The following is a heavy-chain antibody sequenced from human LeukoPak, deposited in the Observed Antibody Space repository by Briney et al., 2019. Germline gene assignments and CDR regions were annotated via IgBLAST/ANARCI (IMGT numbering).Heavy chain of an antibody. D-gene: IGHD6-13*01. CDR2: IYSGGST. V-gene: IGHV3-66*01. CDR1: GFTVSSNY. CDR3: ARVQSVGSSKAVGAFDI. J-gene: IGHJ3*02. Sequence: GGSLRLSCAASGFTVSSNYMSWVRQAPGKGLEWVSVIYSGGSTYYADSVKGRFTISRDNSKNTLYLQMNSLRAEDTAVYYCARVQSVGSSKAVGAFDIWGQGTMVTVSS.